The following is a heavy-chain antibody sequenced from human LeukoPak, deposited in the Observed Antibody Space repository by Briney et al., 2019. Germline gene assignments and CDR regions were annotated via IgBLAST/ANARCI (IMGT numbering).Heavy chain of an antibody. Sequence: GGSLRLSCAASGFTFSSYGMHWVRQAPGKGLEWVAVISYDGSNKYYADSVKGRFTISRDNSKNTLYLQMNSLRAEDTAVYYCAKDRGSSSSASDYWGQGTLVTVSS. CDR3: AKDRGSSSSASDY. D-gene: IGHD6-13*01. V-gene: IGHV3-30*18. J-gene: IGHJ4*02. CDR2: ISYDGSNK. CDR1: GFTFSSYG.